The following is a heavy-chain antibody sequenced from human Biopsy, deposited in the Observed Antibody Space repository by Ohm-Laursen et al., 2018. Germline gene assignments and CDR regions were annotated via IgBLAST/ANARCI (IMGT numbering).Heavy chain of an antibody. D-gene: IGHD5-18*01. CDR2: IFYDGSNT. Sequence: SLRLSCAAPGFTFNNYGMQWVRQAPGKGLERVAFIFYDGSNTYYADSVKGRFTISRDNSRDTLYLQMSSLRAEDMAVYYCAKDRYNYTPIGGFSMDVWGQGTTVTVSS. CDR3: AKDRYNYTPIGGFSMDV. CDR1: GFTFNNYG. J-gene: IGHJ6*02. V-gene: IGHV3-30*18.